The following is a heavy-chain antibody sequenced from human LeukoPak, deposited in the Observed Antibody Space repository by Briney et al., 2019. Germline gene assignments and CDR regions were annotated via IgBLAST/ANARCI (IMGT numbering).Heavy chain of an antibody. Sequence: GGSLRLSCAASGFTFSSYGMHWVRQAPGKGLEWVAFIRYDGNNKYYVDSVKGRFTISRDSSKNTLYLQMNSLRAEDTAVYYCARDRIAARAVNWFDPWGQGTRVTVSS. CDR1: GFTFSSYG. J-gene: IGHJ5*02. V-gene: IGHV3-30*02. CDR3: ARDRIAARAVNWFDP. CDR2: IRYDGNNK. D-gene: IGHD6-6*01.